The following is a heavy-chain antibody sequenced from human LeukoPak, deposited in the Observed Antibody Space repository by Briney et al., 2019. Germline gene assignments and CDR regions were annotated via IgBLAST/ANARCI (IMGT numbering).Heavy chain of an antibody. CDR1: GYSFTSYW. CDR2: IYPGDSDT. V-gene: IGHV5-51*01. Sequence: GESLKISCKGSGYSFTSYWIGWVRQMPGKGLEWMGIIYPGDSDTRYSPSFQGQVTISVDKSINTAYLQWSSLKTSDTAMYYCAREPDSSGYSFDYWAREPWSPSPQ. J-gene: IGHJ4*02. CDR3: AREPDSSGYSFDY. D-gene: IGHD3-22*01.